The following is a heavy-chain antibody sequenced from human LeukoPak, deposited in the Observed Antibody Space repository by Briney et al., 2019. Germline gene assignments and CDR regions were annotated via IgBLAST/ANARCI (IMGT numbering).Heavy chain of an antibody. CDR1: GFTFDDYA. CDR3: AKDNGYSAVAGGGDAFDI. D-gene: IGHD6-19*01. V-gene: IGHV3-9*01. J-gene: IGHJ3*02. CDR2: ISWNSGSI. Sequence: PGGSLRLSCAASGFTFDDYAMHWVRQAPGKGLEWVSGISWNSGSIGYADSVKGRFTISRDNAKNSLYLQMNSLRAEDTALYYCAKDNGYSAVAGGGDAFDIWGQGTMVTVSS.